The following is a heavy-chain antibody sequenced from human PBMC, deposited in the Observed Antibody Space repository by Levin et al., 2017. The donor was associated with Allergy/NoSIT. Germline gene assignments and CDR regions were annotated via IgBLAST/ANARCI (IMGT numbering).Heavy chain of an antibody. D-gene: IGHD3-22*01. CDR2: ISYDGSNK. V-gene: IGHV3-30*18. J-gene: IGHJ1*01. CDR3: AKDWAPGYDSSPMYFQL. Sequence: GGSLRLSCAASGFTFSSYGMHWVRQAPGKGLEWVAVISYDGSNKYYADSVKGRFTISRDNSKNTLYLQMNSLRAEDTAVYYCAKDWAPGYDSSPMYFQLWGQGTLVTVSS. CDR1: GFTFSSYG.